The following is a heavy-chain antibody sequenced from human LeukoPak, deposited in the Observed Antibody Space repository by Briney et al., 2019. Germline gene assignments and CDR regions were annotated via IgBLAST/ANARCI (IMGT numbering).Heavy chain of an antibody. V-gene: IGHV3-30*04. CDR1: GFKFTNYA. CDR3: AKDVNWNDVHYYYMDV. D-gene: IGHD1-1*01. J-gene: IGHJ6*03. CDR2: VSYDGRNE. Sequence: GGSLRLSCGASGFKFTNYAMHWVRQAPGKGLEWVAVVSYDGRNEYYADSVKGRFTISRDNSTDTLFLQMSSLRADDTAVYYCAKDVNWNDVHYYYMDVWGKGTTVTVSS.